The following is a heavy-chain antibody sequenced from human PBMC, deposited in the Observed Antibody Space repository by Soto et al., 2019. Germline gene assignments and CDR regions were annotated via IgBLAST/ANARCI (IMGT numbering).Heavy chain of an antibody. V-gene: IGHV5-51*01. D-gene: IGHD6-6*01. J-gene: IGHJ6*02. CDR3: ARKSSSSSDYYYGMDV. Sequence: GESLKISCKGSGYSFTSYWIGWVRQMPGKGLEWMGIIYPGDSDTRYSPSFQGQVTISADKSISTAYLQWSSLKASDTAMYYCARKSSSSSDYYYGMDVWGQGTKVTVYS. CDR1: GYSFTSYW. CDR2: IYPGDSDT.